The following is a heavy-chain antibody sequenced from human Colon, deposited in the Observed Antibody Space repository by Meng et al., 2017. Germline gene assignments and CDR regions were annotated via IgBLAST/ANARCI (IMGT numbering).Heavy chain of an antibody. Sequence: QLQLQDSGPGLVKPSETLSLTCTVSGASMSSYYWGWIRQSPEKGLQWIGSIYSSGRTYYNPSLTSRVTISVDTSKNQISLNLSSATAADTAVYYCTKPLGYSGYVLFWGQGKLVTVSS. V-gene: IGHV4-39*07. CDR3: TKPLGYSGYVLF. CDR1: GASMSSYY. CDR2: IYSSGRT. J-gene: IGHJ4*02. D-gene: IGHD5-12*01.